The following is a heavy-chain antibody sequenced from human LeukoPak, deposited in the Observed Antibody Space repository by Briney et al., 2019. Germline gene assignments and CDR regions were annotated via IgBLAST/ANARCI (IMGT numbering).Heavy chain of an antibody. Sequence: PSETLSLTCTVPGGSISSDYWSWIRQPPGKGLEWIGYIYYSGSTNYNPSLKSRVTISVDTSKNQFSLTLSSVTAADTAVYYCARASGSGGYYYGGNYWGRGTLVTVSS. CDR1: GGSISSDY. CDR2: IYYSGST. J-gene: IGHJ4*02. CDR3: ARASGSGGYYYGGNY. V-gene: IGHV4-59*01. D-gene: IGHD3-22*01.